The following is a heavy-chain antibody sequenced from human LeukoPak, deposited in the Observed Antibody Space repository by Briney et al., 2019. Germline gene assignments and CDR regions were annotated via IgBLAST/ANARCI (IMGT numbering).Heavy chain of an antibody. J-gene: IGHJ4*02. CDR3: ARAVGGDGSGSL. CDR2: IYYRVTS. Sequence: SETLSLTCTVSGDSISTYYWSWIRQPPGKGLEWIGYIYYRVTSDYNPSLKSRVTISVDMSTRQISLKLSSVTAADTAVYYCARAVGGDGSGSLWGPGTLVTVSS. V-gene: IGHV4-59*01. D-gene: IGHD3-10*01. CDR1: GDSISTYY.